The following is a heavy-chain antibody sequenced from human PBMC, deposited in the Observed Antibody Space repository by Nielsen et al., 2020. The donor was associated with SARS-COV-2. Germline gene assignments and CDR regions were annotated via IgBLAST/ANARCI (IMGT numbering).Heavy chain of an antibody. CDR1: GFTFSSYG. Sequence: GGSLRLSCAASGFTFSSYGMHWVRQAPGRGLEWVSSISSSSSYIYYADSVKGRFTISRDNAKNSLYLQMNSLRAEDTAVYYCARLTTVTTFGLIDIWGQGTMVTVSS. V-gene: IGHV3-21*01. D-gene: IGHD4-17*01. CDR2: ISSSSSYI. J-gene: IGHJ3*02. CDR3: ARLTTVTTFGLIDI.